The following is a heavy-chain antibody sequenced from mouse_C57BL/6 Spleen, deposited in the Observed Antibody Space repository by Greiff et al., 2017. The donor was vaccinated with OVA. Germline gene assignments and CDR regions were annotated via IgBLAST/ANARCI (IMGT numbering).Heavy chain of an antibody. D-gene: IGHD3-2*02. CDR1: GYTFTSYW. CDR2: IDPSDRYS. Sequence: QVQLQQPGAELVKPGASVKLSCKASGYTFTSYWMQWVKQRPGQGLEWIGEIDPSDRYSTYNQKFTGTATLTVDTSSSTAYMQLSSLTSEDSAVYYCARGESSGYSYYYAMDYWGQGTSVTVSS. CDR3: ARGESSGYSYYYAMDY. V-gene: IGHV1-50*01. J-gene: IGHJ4*01.